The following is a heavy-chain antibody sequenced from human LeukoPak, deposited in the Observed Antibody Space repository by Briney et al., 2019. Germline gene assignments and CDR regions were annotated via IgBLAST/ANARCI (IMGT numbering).Heavy chain of an antibody. CDR2: IWYDGSNK. V-gene: IGHV3-30*02. D-gene: IGHD3-22*01. Sequence: GGSLRLSCAASGFTFSSYAMHWVRQAPGKGLEWVALIWYDGSNKYYADSVKGRFTISRDNSKNTLYLQMNSLRAEDTAVYYCAKDGPDSSGYHSLWAFDIWGQGTMVTVSS. CDR3: AKDGPDSSGYHSLWAFDI. CDR1: GFTFSSYA. J-gene: IGHJ3*02.